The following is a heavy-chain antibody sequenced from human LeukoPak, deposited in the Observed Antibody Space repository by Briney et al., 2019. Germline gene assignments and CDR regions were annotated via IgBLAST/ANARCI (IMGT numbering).Heavy chain of an antibody. CDR2: IYYSGST. CDR3: AGMVGGGYYYYYYMDV. CDR1: GGSISSYY. J-gene: IGHJ6*03. Sequence: SETLSLTCTVSGGSISSYYWSWIRQPPGKGLEWIGYIYYSGSTNYNPSLKSRVTISVDTSKNQFSLKLSSVTAADTAVYYCAGMVGGGYYYYYYMDVWGKGTTVTISS. V-gene: IGHV4-59*08. D-gene: IGHD3-10*02.